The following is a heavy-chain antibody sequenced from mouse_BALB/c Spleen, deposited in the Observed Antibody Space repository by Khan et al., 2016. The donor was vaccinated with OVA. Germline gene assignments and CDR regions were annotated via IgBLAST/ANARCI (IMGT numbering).Heavy chain of an antibody. D-gene: IGHD1-1*01. CDR2: ISYSGRT. CDR1: GYSITSDYA. Sequence: EVQLQESGPGLVKPSQSLSLTCTVTGYSITSDYAWNWIRQFPGNKLEWRGYISYSGRTSYNPSLKSRISINRDTSKNKFFLQLNYVTTEDTAKYYCARSLPITPVVATDFHYSGHCTTLTVSS. J-gene: IGHJ2*01. V-gene: IGHV3-2*02. CDR3: ARSLPITPVVATDFHY.